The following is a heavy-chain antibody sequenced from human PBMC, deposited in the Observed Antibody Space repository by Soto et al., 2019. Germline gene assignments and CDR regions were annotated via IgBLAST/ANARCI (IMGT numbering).Heavy chain of an antibody. D-gene: IGHD3-22*01. CDR3: TTYDSSGYYYVDY. CDR1: GFTFSNAW. J-gene: IGHJ4*02. Sequence: GGSLRLSCAASGFTFSNAWMSWVRQAPGKGLEWVGRIKSKTDGGATDYAAPVEGRFTISRDDSKNALYLQMNSLKTEDTAVYYCTTYDSSGYYYVDYWGQGTLVTVSS. CDR2: IKSKTDGGAT. V-gene: IGHV3-15*01.